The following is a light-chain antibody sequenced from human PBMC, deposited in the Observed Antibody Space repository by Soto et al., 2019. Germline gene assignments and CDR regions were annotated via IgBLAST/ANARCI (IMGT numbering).Light chain of an antibody. CDR1: ISNVGAGYD. CDR3: QSYDSSLSAVV. Sequence: QTVVMQPPSVSGAPGQRVTISCIGSISNVGAGYDVHWYQQLPGAAPKLLISGNNNRPSGVPDRFSGSKSGTSASLAIAGLQAEDEADYYCQSYDSSLSAVVFGGGTKLTVL. V-gene: IGLV1-40*01. J-gene: IGLJ3*02. CDR2: GNN.